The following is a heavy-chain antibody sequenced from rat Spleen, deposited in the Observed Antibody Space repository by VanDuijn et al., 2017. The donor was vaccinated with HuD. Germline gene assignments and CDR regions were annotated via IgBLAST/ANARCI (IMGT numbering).Heavy chain of an antibody. V-gene: IGHV3-3*01. CDR3: ARSSGYLDY. D-gene: IGHD4-3*01. Sequence: EVQLQESGPGLVKPSQSLSLTCSVTGHSIDSSYRWNWIRKFPGNKLEWMGYINSAGSTNYNPSLKSQISISRDTSKNQFFLQVDSVTTEDTATYYCARSSGYLDYWGQGVMVTVSS. CDR2: INSAGST. J-gene: IGHJ2*01. CDR1: GHSIDSSYR.